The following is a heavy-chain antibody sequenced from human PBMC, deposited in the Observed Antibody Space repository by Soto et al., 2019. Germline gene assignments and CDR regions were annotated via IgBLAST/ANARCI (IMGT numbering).Heavy chain of an antibody. V-gene: IGHV3-23*01. CDR1: GFTVSSYA. D-gene: IGHD6-13*01. J-gene: IGHJ4*02. CDR3: AKRRSSLNYFDY. CDR2: ISGSGGST. Sequence: GGALRFCCAASGFTVSSYAMSWVRQAPGKGLEWVSAISGSGGSTYYADSVKGRFTISRDNSKNTLYLQMNSLRAEDTAVYYCAKRRSSLNYFDYWGQGTLVTVSS.